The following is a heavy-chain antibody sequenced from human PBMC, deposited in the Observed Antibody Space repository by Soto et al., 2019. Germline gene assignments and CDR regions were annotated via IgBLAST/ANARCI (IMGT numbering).Heavy chain of an antibody. CDR1: GGTFSSYA. J-gene: IGHJ4*02. D-gene: IGHD5-18*01. CDR2: IIHIFGTE. CDR3: ARFLDTAMVNLDY. Sequence: QVQLVESGAEVKQPGSSVKVSCKASGGTFSSYAISWVRQAPGQGLEWVGGIIHIFGTEYYAQKFQGRVTITADESKSTAYMELSSLRSEYTAVYDCARFLDTAMVNLDYWGQGTLVTVSS. V-gene: IGHV1-69*12.